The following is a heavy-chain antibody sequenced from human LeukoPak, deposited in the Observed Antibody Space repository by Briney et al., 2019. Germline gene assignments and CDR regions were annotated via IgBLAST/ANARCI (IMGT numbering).Heavy chain of an antibody. Sequence: ASVKVSCKASGYTFTSYYMHWVRQAPGQGLEWMRIINLSGGTTYYAQKFQGRVTMTNDMSTSTVYMELSSLRSEDTAVYYCARDFGYNWKANWFDPWGQGTLVTVS. V-gene: IGHV1-46*01. J-gene: IGHJ5*02. CDR2: INLSGGTT. CDR3: ARDFGYNWKANWFDP. CDR1: GYTFTSYY. D-gene: IGHD1-1*01.